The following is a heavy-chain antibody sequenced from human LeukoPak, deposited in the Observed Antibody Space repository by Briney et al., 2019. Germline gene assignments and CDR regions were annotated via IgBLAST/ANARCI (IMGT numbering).Heavy chain of an antibody. Sequence: GGSLRLSCAAFGFTFSSYGMHWVRQAPGRGLEWMAFIQYDGSNKFYADSVKGRFTISRDNSKNTLYLQMNSLRAEDTAVYYCARDRFRRDGYNYGRDGAFDIWGQGTMVTVSS. D-gene: IGHD5-24*01. CDR2: IQYDGSNK. CDR3: ARDRFRRDGYNYGRDGAFDI. CDR1: GFTFSSYG. J-gene: IGHJ3*02. V-gene: IGHV3-30*02.